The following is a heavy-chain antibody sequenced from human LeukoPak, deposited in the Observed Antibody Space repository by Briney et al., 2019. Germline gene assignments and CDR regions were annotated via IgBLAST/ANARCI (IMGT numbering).Heavy chain of an antibody. D-gene: IGHD2-15*01. CDR2: ISWDGGST. Sequence: GGSLRLSCAASGFTFDDYTMHWVRHAPGKGLEWVSLISWDGGSTYYAGSVKGRFTISRDNNKNSLYLQMNSLITEDTALYYCAKGPRYCSGGYCFDHWGQGTLVTVSS. V-gene: IGHV3-43*01. J-gene: IGHJ4*02. CDR3: AKGPRYCSGGYCFDH. CDR1: GFTFDDYT.